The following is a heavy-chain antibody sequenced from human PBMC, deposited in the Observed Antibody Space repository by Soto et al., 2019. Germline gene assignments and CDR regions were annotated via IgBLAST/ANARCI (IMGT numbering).Heavy chain of an antibody. Sequence: SVKVSCKASGNTFTSYDINWVRQATGHGLEWMGWINPNSGNIGYAQKFQGRITMTRDTAIRTAYMEVSRLRSDDTAVYYCARGRASGSYYLLDYWGQGTLVTVSS. V-gene: IGHV1-8*01. CDR3: ARGRASGSYYLLDY. D-gene: IGHD3-10*01. J-gene: IGHJ4*02. CDR2: INPNSGNI. CDR1: GNTFTSYD.